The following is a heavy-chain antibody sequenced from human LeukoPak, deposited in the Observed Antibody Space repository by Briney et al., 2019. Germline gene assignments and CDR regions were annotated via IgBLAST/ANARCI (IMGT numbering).Heavy chain of an antibody. D-gene: IGHD3-10*01. J-gene: IGHJ4*02. CDR1: GFTFSSYA. Sequence: PGGSLRLSCAASGFTFSSYAMSWVRQAPGKGREWVSSISGSGGSTYYADSMKGRFTISRDNSKNTLYRQMNSLRAEDTAVYYCANYGSGTYAYDYWGQGTLVTVSS. V-gene: IGHV3-23*01. CDR2: ISGSGGST. CDR3: ANYGSGTYAYDY.